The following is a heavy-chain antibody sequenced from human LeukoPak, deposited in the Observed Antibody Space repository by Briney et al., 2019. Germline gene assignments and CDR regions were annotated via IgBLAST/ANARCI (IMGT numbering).Heavy chain of an antibody. V-gene: IGHV5-51*01. CDR1: GYSFTSYW. D-gene: IGHD1-7*01. CDR3: ARHVAIEKLRNWFDP. Sequence: GESLKISCKGSGYSFTSYWIGWVRRMPGKGLEWMGIIYPGDSDTRCSPSFQGQVTISADKSISTAYLQWSSLKASDTAMYYCARHVAIEKLRNWFDPWGQGTLVTVSS. J-gene: IGHJ5*02. CDR2: IYPGDSDT.